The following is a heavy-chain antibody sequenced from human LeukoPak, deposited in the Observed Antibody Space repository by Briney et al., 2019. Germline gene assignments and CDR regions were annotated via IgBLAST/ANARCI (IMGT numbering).Heavy chain of an antibody. CDR3: ARGFQLAPFDY. CDR1: GFTFSSYS. D-gene: IGHD6-13*01. Sequence: PGGSLRLSCAASGFTFSSYSMNWVRQAPGKGLEWVSSISGSSSYIYYADSVKGRFTISRDNAKNSLYLQMNSLRAEDTAVYYCARGFQLAPFDYWGQGTLVTVSS. CDR2: ISGSSSYI. V-gene: IGHV3-21*01. J-gene: IGHJ4*02.